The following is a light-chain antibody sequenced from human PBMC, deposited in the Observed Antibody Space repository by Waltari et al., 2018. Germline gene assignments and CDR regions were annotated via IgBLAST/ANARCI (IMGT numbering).Light chain of an antibody. Sequence: EIVMTQSPATLSVSPGERATLSCRASQSVSSNLAWYQQKPGQAPRLLIYGASTRATGIPASVSCSGSGTEFTLTISSLQSEDFAVYYCQQYNNWPLWTFGQGTKVEIK. CDR2: GAS. V-gene: IGKV3-15*01. CDR3: QQYNNWPLWT. J-gene: IGKJ1*01. CDR1: QSVSSN.